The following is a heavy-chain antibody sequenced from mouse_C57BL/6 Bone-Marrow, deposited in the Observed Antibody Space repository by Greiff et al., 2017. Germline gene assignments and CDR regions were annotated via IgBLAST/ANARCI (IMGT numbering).Heavy chain of an antibody. CDR2: IDPSDSYT. Sequence: VQLQQSGAELVRPGTSVKLSCTASGFTFTSYWMHWVKQRPGQGLEWIGVIDPSDSYTNYNQKFKGKATMTVDTSSSTAYMQLSSLTSEDAAVYDCARKDWGWFAYWGQGTRVTVSA. V-gene: IGHV1-59*01. CDR3: ARKDWGWFAY. J-gene: IGHJ3*01. D-gene: IGHD4-1*01. CDR1: GFTFTSYW.